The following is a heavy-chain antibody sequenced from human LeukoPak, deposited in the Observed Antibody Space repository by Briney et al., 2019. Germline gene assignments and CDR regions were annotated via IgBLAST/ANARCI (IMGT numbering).Heavy chain of an antibody. Sequence: SVKVSCKASGGTFSSYAISWVRQAPGQGLEWMGGIIPIFGTANYAQKFQGRVTITTDESTSTAYMELSSLRSEDTAVYYCARGRGYSYGNDAFDYWGQGTLVTVAS. CDR1: GGTFSSYA. D-gene: IGHD5-18*01. V-gene: IGHV1-69*05. CDR3: ARGRGYSYGNDAFDY. J-gene: IGHJ4*02. CDR2: IIPIFGTA.